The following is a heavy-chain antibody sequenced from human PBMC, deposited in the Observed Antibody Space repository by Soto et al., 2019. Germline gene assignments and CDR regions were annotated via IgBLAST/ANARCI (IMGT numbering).Heavy chain of an antibody. V-gene: IGHV1-18*01. CDR1: GYRFSRYG. J-gene: IGHJ4*02. Sequence: QVQLVQSGGEVKEPGASVKVSCEASGYRFSRYGINWVRQAPGQGLEWMGWVSTYDGNTQYAQKFQGRITMTTDTSTNTVYLELRSLTSDDTAVYYCARDEEDANLMIVVLPGDYWGQGTLVSVSS. CDR2: VSTYDGNT. CDR3: ARDEEDANLMIVVLPGDY. D-gene: IGHD2-21*01.